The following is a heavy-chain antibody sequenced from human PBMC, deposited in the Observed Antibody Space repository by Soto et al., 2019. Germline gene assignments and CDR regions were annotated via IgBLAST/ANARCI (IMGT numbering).Heavy chain of an antibody. CDR3: ARVIVVVPAAIVDYYYYGMDV. J-gene: IGHJ6*02. CDR1: GGTFSSYA. V-gene: IGHV1-69*06. D-gene: IGHD2-2*01. Sequence: SVKVSCKASGGTFSSYAISWVRQAPGQGLEWMGGIIPIFGTANYAQKFQGRVTITADKSTSTAYMELSSLRSEDTAVYYCARVIVVVPAAIVDYYYYGMDVWGQGTTVTVSS. CDR2: IIPIFGTA.